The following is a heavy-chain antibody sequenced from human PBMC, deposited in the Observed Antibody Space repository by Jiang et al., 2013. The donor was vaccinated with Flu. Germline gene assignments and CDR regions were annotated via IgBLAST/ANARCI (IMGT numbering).Heavy chain of an antibody. D-gene: IGHD3-22*01. CDR3: ASYYYDSSGPLG. CDR1: GGSFSGYY. CDR2: INHSGST. J-gene: IGHJ4*02. V-gene: IGHV4-34*01. Sequence: LLKPSETLSLTCAVYGGSFSGYYWSWIRQPPGKGLEWIGEINHSGSTNYNPSLKSRVTISVDTSKNQFSLKLSSVTAADTAVYYCASYYYDSSGPLGWGQGTLVTVSS.